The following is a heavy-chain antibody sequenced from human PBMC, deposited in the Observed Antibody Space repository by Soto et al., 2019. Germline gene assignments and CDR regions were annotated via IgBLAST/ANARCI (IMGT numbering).Heavy chain of an antibody. J-gene: IGHJ4*02. D-gene: IGHD5-18*01. V-gene: IGHV3-48*02. CDR1: GFTFSSYS. CDR2: ISRSSSTI. Sequence: EVQLVESGGGLVQPGGSLRLSCAASGFTFSSYSMNWVRQAPGKGLEWVSYISRSSSTIYYADSVKGRFTMSRDNVKNSLNLLMNSLRDDDTAVYYCARELWPSDYWGQGTLVTVSS. CDR3: ARELWPSDY.